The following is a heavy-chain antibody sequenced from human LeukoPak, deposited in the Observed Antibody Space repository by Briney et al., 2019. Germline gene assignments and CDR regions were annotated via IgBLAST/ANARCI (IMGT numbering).Heavy chain of an antibody. D-gene: IGHD2-2*01. CDR2: INQNEKT. Sequence: PSETLSLTCAVYGGSFSDYFYTWIRQPPGKGLEWIGEINQNEKTNYSPSLKSRLTISIDPSKKQISLRLTSVTAADTAVYYCAREGLRNAFNPVGYWGQGTLVTVSS. J-gene: IGHJ4*02. V-gene: IGHV4-34*01. CDR1: GGSFSDYF. CDR3: AREGLRNAFNPVGY.